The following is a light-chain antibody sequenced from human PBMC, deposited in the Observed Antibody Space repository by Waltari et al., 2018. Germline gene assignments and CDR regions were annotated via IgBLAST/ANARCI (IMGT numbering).Light chain of an antibody. CDR2: DTS. CDR1: QSVGRS. J-gene: IGKJ1*01. CDR3: QHYVNLPVT. Sequence: DIVLTQSPGVLSLSPGERATLSCRASQSVGRSLAWYQQKPGQAPRLLIYDTSSRATGTPGRFSGSGSGTDFSLAISSLEPEDFAVYFCQHYVNLPVTFGQGTKVEI. V-gene: IGKV3-20*01.